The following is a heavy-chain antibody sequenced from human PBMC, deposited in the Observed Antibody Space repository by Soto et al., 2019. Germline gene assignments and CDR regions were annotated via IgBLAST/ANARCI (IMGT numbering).Heavy chain of an antibody. CDR2: IIPVFRSI. J-gene: IGHJ6*02. CDR3: ARDDGWNYRYYDMEV. Sequence: VQLVQSGAEVKTPGSSVKVSCKASGDTFSSYSIAWVRQAPGQGLEWMGGIIPVFRSINYSQKFQGRVTITADESTTTAYMGLTGLRPQDTAVYFCARDDGWNYRYYDMEVWGQGTTVTVS. V-gene: IGHV1-69*12. D-gene: IGHD1-7*01. CDR1: GDTFSSYS.